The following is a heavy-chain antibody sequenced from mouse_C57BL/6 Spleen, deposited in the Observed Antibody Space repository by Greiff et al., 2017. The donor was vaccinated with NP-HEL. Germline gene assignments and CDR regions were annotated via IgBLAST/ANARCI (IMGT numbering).Heavy chain of an antibody. Sequence: EVQGVESGGGLVQPGGSLKLSCAASGFTFSDYGMAWVRQAPRKGPEWVAFISNLAYSIYYADTVTGRFTISRENAKNTLYLEMSSLRSEDTAMYYCARANYGNYDFFFDDWGQGTTLTVSS. CDR2: ISNLAYSI. J-gene: IGHJ2*01. CDR3: ARANYGNYDFFFDD. CDR1: GFTFSDYG. V-gene: IGHV5-15*01. D-gene: IGHD2-1*01.